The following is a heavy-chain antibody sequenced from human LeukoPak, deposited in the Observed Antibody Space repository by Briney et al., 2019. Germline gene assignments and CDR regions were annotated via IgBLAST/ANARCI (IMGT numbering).Heavy chain of an antibody. CDR2: ISSSSSTI. Sequence: PGGSLRLSCAASGFIFHTYNMKWVRQAPGKGLEWVSYISSSSSTIYYADSVKGRFTISRDNAKNSLYLQMDSLTDEETAVFYCARSSGHAFPDCWGQGTLVTVSS. J-gene: IGHJ4*02. CDR3: ARSSGHAFPDC. D-gene: IGHD3-22*01. V-gene: IGHV3-48*02. CDR1: GFIFHTYN.